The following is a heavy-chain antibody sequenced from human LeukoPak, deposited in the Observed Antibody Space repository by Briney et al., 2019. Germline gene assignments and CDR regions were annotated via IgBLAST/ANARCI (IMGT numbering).Heavy chain of an antibody. CDR3: ARVRIQLWVEYYFDY. Sequence: SKTLSLTCAVYGGSFSGYYWSWIRQPPGKGLEWIGEINHSGSTNYNPSLKSRVTISVDTSKNQFSLKLSSVTAADTAVYYCARVRIQLWVEYYFDYWGQGTLVTVSS. D-gene: IGHD5-18*01. CDR2: INHSGST. J-gene: IGHJ4*02. CDR1: GGSFSGYY. V-gene: IGHV4-34*01.